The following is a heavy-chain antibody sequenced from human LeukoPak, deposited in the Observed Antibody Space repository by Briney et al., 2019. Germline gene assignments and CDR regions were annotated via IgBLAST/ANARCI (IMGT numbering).Heavy chain of an antibody. V-gene: IGHV5-51*01. D-gene: IGHD3-3*01. CDR1: GYTFSSYW. J-gene: IGHJ4*02. CDR3: ARQNDFRLDY. CDR2: IYPGDSDT. Sequence: GESLRISCKGSGYTFSSYWIGWVRQMPGKGLEWMGIIYPGDSDTRYSPSLQGQVTISVDTSIGTAYLQWSSLKASDTAIYYCARQNDFRLDYWGQGTLVTVSS.